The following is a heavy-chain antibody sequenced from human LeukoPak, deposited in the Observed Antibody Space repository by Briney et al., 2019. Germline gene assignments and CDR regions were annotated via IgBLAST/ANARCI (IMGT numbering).Heavy chain of an antibody. J-gene: IGHJ4*02. Sequence: ASVKVSCKASVGTFSNYGFSWVRQVPGQGREWMGGIIPIFGTTKYAQKFQGRVTITADESTSTVYMELSSLKSEDTAVYYCARVGITMLVVVPHFDYWGQGALVTVSS. D-gene: IGHD3-22*01. CDR3: ARVGITMLVVVPHFDY. V-gene: IGHV1-69*01. CDR2: IIPIFGTT. CDR1: VGTFSNYG.